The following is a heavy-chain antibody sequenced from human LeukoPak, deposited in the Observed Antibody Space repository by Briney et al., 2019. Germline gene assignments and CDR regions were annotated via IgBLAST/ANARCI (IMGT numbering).Heavy chain of an antibody. J-gene: IGHJ4*02. V-gene: IGHV3-23*01. Sequence: GGSLRLCCAASGFTFSSYAMSWVRPAPEKGLEWVSALSGSGSTTSYADSVKGRFAISRDNSKNTLYLQMNSLRAEDTAVYYWAKTYFGSGSYYSGPDDSWGQGTLVTVSS. CDR2: LSGSGSTT. D-gene: IGHD3-10*01. CDR1: GFTFSSYA. CDR3: AKTYFGSGSYYSGPDDS.